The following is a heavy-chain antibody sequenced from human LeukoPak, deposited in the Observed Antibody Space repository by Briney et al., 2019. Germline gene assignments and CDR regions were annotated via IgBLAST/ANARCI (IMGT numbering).Heavy chain of an antibody. J-gene: IGHJ4*02. CDR1: GFIFSSYA. Sequence: GGSLRLSCAASGFIFSSYAMSWVRQAPGKGLEWVSAISGSGGSTYYADSVKGRFTISRDNSKNTLYLQMNSLRAEDTAVYYCAKVTYYYNSSGYFYFDYWGQGTLVTVSS. D-gene: IGHD3-22*01. CDR2: ISGSGGST. CDR3: AKVTYYYNSSGYFYFDY. V-gene: IGHV3-23*01.